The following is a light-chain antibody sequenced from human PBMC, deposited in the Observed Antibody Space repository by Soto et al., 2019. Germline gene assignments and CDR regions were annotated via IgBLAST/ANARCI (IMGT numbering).Light chain of an antibody. J-gene: IGLJ1*01. CDR1: SSDVGGYNY. CDR3: SSYTTSNTRQIV. Sequence: QSDLNQPVSVSGSPGQSIPISCTGTSSDVGGYNYVSWYQHHPGKAPKLMIYDVSNRPSGVSNRFSGSKSGNTASLTISGLQPEDEADYYCSSYTTSNTRQIVFGTGTKVTVL. CDR2: DVS. V-gene: IGLV2-14*03.